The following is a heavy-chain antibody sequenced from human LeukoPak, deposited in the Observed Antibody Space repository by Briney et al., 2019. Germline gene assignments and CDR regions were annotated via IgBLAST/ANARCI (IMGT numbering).Heavy chain of an antibody. CDR3: ASTERCSTTCPLDY. V-gene: IGHV4-34*01. CDR1: GGSFRGYY. Sequence: SETLSLTCAGYGGSFRGYYWSWIRQPPGRRPECIGEIKHSGNTNYNPSLKGRVTISLDTSMKKFALKLNSVTAADTAVYYCASTERCSTTCPLDYWGQGTLVTVSS. J-gene: IGHJ4*02. D-gene: IGHD2-2*01. CDR2: IKHSGNT.